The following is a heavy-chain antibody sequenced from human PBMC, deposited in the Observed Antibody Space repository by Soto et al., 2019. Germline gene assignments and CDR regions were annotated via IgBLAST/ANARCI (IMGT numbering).Heavy chain of an antibody. J-gene: IGHJ6*02. CDR3: APRLNGHGMAV. V-gene: IGHV2-5*01. CDR1: GFSLTTGGVG. CDR2: LYWNTEK. D-gene: IGHD3-16*01. Sequence: QITLKESGPTLVKPTQTLTLTCTFSGFSLTTGGVGVGWFRQPPGKALEWLADLYWNTEKNHSPSLRGRLILAKDTYRDQVFLTVTNVDPPATATYYCAPRLNGHGMAVWGQGTTVTVSS.